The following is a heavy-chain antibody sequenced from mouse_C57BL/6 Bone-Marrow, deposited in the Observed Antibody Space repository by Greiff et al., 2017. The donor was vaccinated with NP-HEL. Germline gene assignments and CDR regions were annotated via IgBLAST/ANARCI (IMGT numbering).Heavy chain of an antibody. CDR1: GFNIKDYY. V-gene: IGHV14-2*01. CDR2: IDPEDGET. Sequence: DVKLVESGAELVKPGASVKLSCTASGFNIKDYYMHWVKQRTEQGLEWIGRIDPEDGETKYAPKFQGKATITADTSSNTAYLQLSSLTSEDTAVYCCARDYGSSYWAMDYWGQGTSVTVSS. CDR3: ARDYGSSYWAMDY. D-gene: IGHD1-1*01. J-gene: IGHJ4*01.